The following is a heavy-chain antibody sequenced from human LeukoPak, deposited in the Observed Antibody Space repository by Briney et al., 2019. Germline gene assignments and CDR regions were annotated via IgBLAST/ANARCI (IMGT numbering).Heavy chain of an antibody. CDR1: GGTFSSYA. J-gene: IGHJ4*02. D-gene: IGHD1-1*01. Sequence: GASVKVSCKASGGTFSSYAISWVRQAPGQGLEWMGGIIPIFGTANYAQKFQGRVTITADESTSTAYMELSSLRSEDTAVYYCARVPKTGTTGGTYYFDYWGQGTLVTVSS. V-gene: IGHV1-69*13. CDR2: IIPIFGTA. CDR3: ARVPKTGTTGGTYYFDY.